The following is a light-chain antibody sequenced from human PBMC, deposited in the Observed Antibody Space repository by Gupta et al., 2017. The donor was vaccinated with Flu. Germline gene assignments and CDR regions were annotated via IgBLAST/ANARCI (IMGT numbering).Light chain of an antibody. CDR3: AAWDDSLTTYV. CDR1: SSNIGNNY. CDR2: RNY. V-gene: IGLV1-47*01. J-gene: IGLJ1*01. Sequence: SSSNIGNNYVYWYQQLPGTAPKLLISRNYQRPSGVPDRFSGSKSDTSASLAISGLRSEDEADYYCAAWDDSLTTYVSGTGTKVTVL.